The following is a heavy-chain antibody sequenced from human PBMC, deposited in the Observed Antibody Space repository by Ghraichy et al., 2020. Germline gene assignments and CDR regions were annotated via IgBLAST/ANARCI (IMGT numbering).Heavy chain of an antibody. Sequence: GESLNISCAASGFTFSSSDMSWVRQAPGKGLEWVSAISSSGRRTYYADSVKGRFTISRDNSKNTLYLQMNSLRAEDTALYYCAKDPGGSWFYWGQGTQVTVSS. CDR3: AKDPGGSWFY. V-gene: IGHV3-23*01. D-gene: IGHD3-10*01. CDR1: GFTFSSSD. J-gene: IGHJ4*02. CDR2: ISSSGRRT.